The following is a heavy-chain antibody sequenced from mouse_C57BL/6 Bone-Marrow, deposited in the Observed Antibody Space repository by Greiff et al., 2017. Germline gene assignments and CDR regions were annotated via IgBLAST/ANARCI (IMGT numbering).Heavy chain of an antibody. V-gene: IGHV5-9-1*02. D-gene: IGHD2-1*01. CDR1: GFTFSSYA. Sequence: EVQLQESGEGLVKPGGSLKLSCAASGFTFSSYAMSWVRQTPEKRLEWVAYISSGGDYIYYADTVKGRFTISRDNARNTLYLQMSSLKSEDTAMYYCTREGIYYGNYDDWGTGTTVTVSS. J-gene: IGHJ1*03. CDR2: ISSGGDYI. CDR3: TREGIYYGNYDD.